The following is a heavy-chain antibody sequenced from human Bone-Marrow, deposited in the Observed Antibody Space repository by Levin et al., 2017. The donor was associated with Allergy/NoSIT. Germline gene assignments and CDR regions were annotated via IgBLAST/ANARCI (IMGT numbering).Heavy chain of an antibody. Sequence: GGSLRLSCAASGFTFSSYAMHWVRQAPGKGLEWVAVISYDGSNKYYADSVKGRFTISRDNSKNTLYLQMNSLRAEDTAVYYCARDLLLGYYDFWSGYLPTRYYYYYGMDVWGQGTTVTVSS. J-gene: IGHJ6*02. CDR3: ARDLLLGYYDFWSGYLPTRYYYYYGMDV. CDR1: GFTFSSYA. CDR2: ISYDGSNK. D-gene: IGHD3-3*01. V-gene: IGHV3-30-3*01.